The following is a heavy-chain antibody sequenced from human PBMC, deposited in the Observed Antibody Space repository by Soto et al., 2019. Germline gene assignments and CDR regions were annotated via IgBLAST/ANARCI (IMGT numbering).Heavy chain of an antibody. CDR2: ISGSGGST. D-gene: IGHD6-19*01. V-gene: IGHV3-23*01. CDR1: GFTFSSYA. CDR3: SKYSSGWYHPFDY. Sequence: EVQLLESGGGLVQPGGSLRLSCAASGFTFSSYAMSWVRQAPGQGLEWVSAISGSGGSTYYADSVKGRFTISRDNSKNTLYLQMNRLRAEDTAVYYCSKYSSGWYHPFDYWGQGTLVTVSS. J-gene: IGHJ4*02.